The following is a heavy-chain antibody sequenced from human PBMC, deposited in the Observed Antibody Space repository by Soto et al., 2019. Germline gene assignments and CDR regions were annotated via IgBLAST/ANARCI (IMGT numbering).Heavy chain of an antibody. CDR3: ARDPLAPYY. V-gene: IGHV1-3*01. CDR1: GYTFTSYA. J-gene: IGHJ4*02. Sequence: ASVKVSCKASGYTFTSYAMHWVRQAPGQRLEWMGWINAGNGNTKYSQKFQGRVTMTTDTSTTTAYMELRSLRSDDTAVYYRARDPLAPYYWGQGTLVTVSS. D-gene: IGHD1-1*01. CDR2: INAGNGNT.